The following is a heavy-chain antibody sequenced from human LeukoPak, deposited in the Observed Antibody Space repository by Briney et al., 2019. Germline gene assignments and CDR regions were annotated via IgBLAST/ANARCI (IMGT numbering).Heavy chain of an antibody. CDR2: ISGSGGNT. V-gene: IGHV3-23*01. CDR3: ARDGIAVAGTEFFY. J-gene: IGHJ4*02. Sequence: LSGGSLRLSCAASGFTFSSYAMSWVRQAPGKGLEWVSTISGSGGNTYYADSVKGRFTISRDNSKNTLYLQMNSLRSEDTAVYYCARDGIAVAGTEFFYWGQGTLVTVSS. D-gene: IGHD6-19*01. CDR1: GFTFSSYA.